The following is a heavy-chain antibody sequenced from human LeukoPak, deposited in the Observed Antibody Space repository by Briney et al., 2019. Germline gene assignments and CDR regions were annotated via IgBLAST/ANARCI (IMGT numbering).Heavy chain of an antibody. CDR2: ISWNSGSI. D-gene: IGHD3-10*01. CDR3: AKEDGSRSYYPYYFDY. Sequence: GRSLRLSCAASGFTFDDYAMHWVRQAPGKGLEWVSGISWNSGSIGYADSVKGRFTISRDNAENSLYLQMNSLRAEDTALYYCAKEDGSRSYYPYYFDYWGQGTLVTVSS. J-gene: IGHJ4*02. CDR1: GFTFDDYA. V-gene: IGHV3-9*01.